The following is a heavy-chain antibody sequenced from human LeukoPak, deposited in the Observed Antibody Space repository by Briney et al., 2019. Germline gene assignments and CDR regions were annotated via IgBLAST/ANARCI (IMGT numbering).Heavy chain of an antibody. J-gene: IGHJ2*01. CDR2: IYSCGST. D-gene: IGHD3-10*01. CDR3: ARDRGDDWYFDL. CDR1: GFTVSSNY. Sequence: GGSLRLSCAASGFTVSSNYMSWVRQAPGKGLEWVSVIYSCGSTYYADSVKGRFTISRDNSKNTLYLQMNSLRAEDTAVYYCARDRGDDWYFDLWGRGTLVTVSS. V-gene: IGHV3-66*03.